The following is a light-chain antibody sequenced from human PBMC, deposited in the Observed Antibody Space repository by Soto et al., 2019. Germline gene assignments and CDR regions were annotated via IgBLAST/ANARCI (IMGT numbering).Light chain of an antibody. V-gene: IGKV3-20*01. Sequence: EIVLTQSPGTLSLSPGERATLSCRSSQSVSSSYLAWYQQKPGQAPRLLIYAASSRAAGIPDRFSGSGSETDFTLTISRLEPEDFAVYYCQQYGHSPWTFGQGTKVEIK. CDR1: QSVSSSY. CDR2: AAS. J-gene: IGKJ1*01. CDR3: QQYGHSPWT.